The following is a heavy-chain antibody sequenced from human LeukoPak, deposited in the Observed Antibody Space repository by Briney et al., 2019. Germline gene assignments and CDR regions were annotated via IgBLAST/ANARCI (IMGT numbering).Heavy chain of an antibody. CDR1: GYTFTSYD. V-gene: IGHV1-8*01. CDR2: MNPNSGNT. D-gene: IGHD3-10*01. J-gene: IGHJ4*02. Sequence: GASVKVSCKASGYTFTSYDINWVRQATGQGLEWMGWMNPNSGNTGYAQKFQGRVTMTRNTSISTAYMELSSLRSEDTAVYYCARVTTMGRGVIISEGYWGQGTLVTVSS. CDR3: ARVTTMGRGVIISEGY.